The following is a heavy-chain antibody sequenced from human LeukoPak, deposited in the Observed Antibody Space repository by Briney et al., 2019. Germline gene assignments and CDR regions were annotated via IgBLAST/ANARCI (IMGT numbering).Heavy chain of an antibody. CDR3: ARHGGNRYSKRVYYFDY. D-gene: IGHD4-11*01. CDR2: IYYSGST. Sequence: SETLSLTCTVSGGSISSSSYYWGWIRQPPGTGLEWIGSIYYSGSTYYNPSLKSRVTISVDTSKNQFSLKLSSVTAADTAVYYCARHGGNRYSKRVYYFDYWGQGTLVTVSS. V-gene: IGHV4-39*01. CDR1: GGSISSSSYY. J-gene: IGHJ4*02.